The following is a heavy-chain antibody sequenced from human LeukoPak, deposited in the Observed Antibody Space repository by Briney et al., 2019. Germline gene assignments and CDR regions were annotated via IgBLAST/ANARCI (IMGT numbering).Heavy chain of an antibody. V-gene: IGHV4-39*01. CDR2: IYYSGST. Sequence: SETLSLTCTVSGGSISSNSYYWGWIRQSPGKGLKWIGTIYYSGSTYYNPSLKSRVTISVDTSKNQFSLKLSSVTAADTAVYYCARQRGFYHTGGLDYWGQGTLVTVSS. CDR1: GGSISSNSYY. CDR3: ARQRGFYHTGGLDY. J-gene: IGHJ4*02. D-gene: IGHD3-10*01.